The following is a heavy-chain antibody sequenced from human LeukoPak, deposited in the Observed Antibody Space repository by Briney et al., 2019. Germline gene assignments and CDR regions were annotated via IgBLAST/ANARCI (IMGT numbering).Heavy chain of an antibody. CDR2: INSDGSST. V-gene: IGHV3-74*01. D-gene: IGHD6-13*01. CDR1: GFTFSSYW. CDR3: ARHHGASSSWYEGFDY. J-gene: IGHJ4*02. Sequence: GGSLRLSCAASGFTFSSYWMYWVRQAPGKGLVWVSRINSDGSSTNYADSVKGRFTTSRDNAKNTLYLQMNSLRAEDTAVYYCARHHGASSSWYEGFDYWGQGTLVTVSS.